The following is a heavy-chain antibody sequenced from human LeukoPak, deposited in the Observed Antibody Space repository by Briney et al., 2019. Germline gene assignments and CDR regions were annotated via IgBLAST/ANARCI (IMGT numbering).Heavy chain of an antibody. V-gene: IGHV1-58*02. D-gene: IGHD3-10*01. CDR2: IVVGSGNT. CDR1: RLTFTSSA. J-gene: IGHJ6*02. Sequence: SVKLSCNASRLTFTSSAMQWVRQARGQRLVWIGWIVVGSGNTNYAQKFQERVTITRDMSTSTAYMELSSLRSEDTAVYYCAAGAYYYGSGKNNYYYYGMDVWGQGTTVTVSS. CDR3: AAGAYYYGSGKNNYYYYGMDV.